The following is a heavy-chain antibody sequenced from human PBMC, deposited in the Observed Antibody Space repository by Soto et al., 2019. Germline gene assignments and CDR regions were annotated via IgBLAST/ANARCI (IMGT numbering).Heavy chain of an antibody. D-gene: IGHD4-17*01. CDR3: AHMTRMAYGDYPYAF. Sequence: QITLKESGPALVKPTQTLTLTCSFSGFSLSTNGVGVGWIRQPPGKALEWLSVLYWDDDRRYSPSLRSRLTITKDTSKNQVVLTMTNMDPVDTATYYCAHMTRMAYGDYPYAFWGQGTLVTVSS. V-gene: IGHV2-5*02. J-gene: IGHJ4*02. CDR1: GFSLSTNGVG. CDR2: LYWDDDR.